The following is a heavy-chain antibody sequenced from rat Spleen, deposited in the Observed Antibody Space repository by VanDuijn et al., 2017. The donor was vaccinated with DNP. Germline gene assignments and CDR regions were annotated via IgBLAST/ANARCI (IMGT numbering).Heavy chain of an antibody. Sequence: EVQLVETGGGLVQPGRSLKLSCAASGFTFSNYYMAWLRQAPQKGLEWFAIISHSDGTTYYSDSVRGRFTISRDNTQNSLHLQMNSLKSEDTATYFCAREQHFHFDYWGQGVTVTVSS. CDR2: ISHSDGTT. CDR3: AREQHFHFDY. V-gene: IGHV5-25*01. J-gene: IGHJ2*01. D-gene: IGHD1-10*01. CDR1: GFTFSNYY.